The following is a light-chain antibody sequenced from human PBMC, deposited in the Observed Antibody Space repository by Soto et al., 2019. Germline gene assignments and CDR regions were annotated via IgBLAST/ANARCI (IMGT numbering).Light chain of an antibody. V-gene: IGLV2-8*01. CDR2: EVS. Sequence: QSALTQPPSASGSPGQSVTVSCTGTSSDVGGYNYVSWYQQHPGKAPKLMIYEVSKRPAGVPDRFSGSKSGNTASLTVSGLQADEEADYYCSSSSGSNNSYVFGTGTKVTVL. CDR1: SSDVGGYNY. J-gene: IGLJ1*01. CDR3: SSSSGSNNSYV.